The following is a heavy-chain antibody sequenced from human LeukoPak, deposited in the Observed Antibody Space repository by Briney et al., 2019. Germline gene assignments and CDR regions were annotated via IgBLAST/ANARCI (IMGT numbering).Heavy chain of an antibody. J-gene: IGHJ4*02. CDR3: AIGPYSYGYEDY. D-gene: IGHD5-18*01. CDR1: GFTFSSYS. CDR2: ISSSSYI. V-gene: IGHV3-21*01. Sequence: GGSLRLSCAASGFTFSSYSMNWVRQAPGKGLEWVSSISSSSYIYYADSAKGRFTISRDNAKNSLYLQMNSLRAEDTAVYYCAIGPYSYGYEDYWGQGTLVTVSS.